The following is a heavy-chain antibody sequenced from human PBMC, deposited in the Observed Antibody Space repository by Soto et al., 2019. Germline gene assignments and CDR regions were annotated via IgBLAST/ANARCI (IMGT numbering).Heavy chain of an antibody. CDR2: INYNGIYS. V-gene: IGHV3-21*06. CDR1: GFIFSSSD. J-gene: IGHJ4*01. CDR3: ARKSNSVISGYDYFDY. D-gene: IGHD3-22*01. Sequence: EGQLVESGGGLVEPGGSLRLSCAASGFIFSSSDMTWVRQAPGKGLEYVSSINYNGIYSFYAEPAKGRFTISRDNAKNSLYLQMYGLTSEDTAVYFCARKSNSVISGYDYFDYWGHGALVIVSS.